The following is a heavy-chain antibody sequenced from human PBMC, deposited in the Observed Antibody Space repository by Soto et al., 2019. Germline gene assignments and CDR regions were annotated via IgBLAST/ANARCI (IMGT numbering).Heavy chain of an antibody. J-gene: IGHJ6*02. Sequence: GASVKVSCKASGYTFTGYYMHWVRQAPGQGLEWMGWINPNSGGTNYAQKFQGRVTMTRDTSISTAYMELSRLRSDDTAVYYCARLGDQYSNYFDYYYGMDVWGQGTTVTVSS. V-gene: IGHV1-2*02. CDR2: INPNSGGT. D-gene: IGHD4-4*01. CDR3: ARLGDQYSNYFDYYYGMDV. CDR1: GYTFTGYY.